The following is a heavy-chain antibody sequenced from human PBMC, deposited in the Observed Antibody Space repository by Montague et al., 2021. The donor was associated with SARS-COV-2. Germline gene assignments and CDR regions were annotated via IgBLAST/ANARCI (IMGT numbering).Heavy chain of an antibody. D-gene: IGHD2-2*01. Sequence: SETLSLTCTVSGASINAYYWTWIRQPPGKGLECIGFTYYSGSANYNPSLKSRVTISVDKSKNQFSLTLTSATAADTAMYYCARLAPERHCSVATCSPHWGQGILVTVSS. V-gene: IGHV4-59*01. J-gene: IGHJ4*02. CDR1: GASINAYY. CDR2: TYYSGSA. CDR3: ARLAPERHCSVATCSPH.